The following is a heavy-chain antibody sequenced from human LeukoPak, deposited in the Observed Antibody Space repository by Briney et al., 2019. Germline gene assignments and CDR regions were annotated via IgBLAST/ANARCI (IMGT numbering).Heavy chain of an antibody. CDR3: SGGRDAAVAGPGGYFDY. J-gene: IGHJ4*02. CDR1: GFIFSDYH. CDR2: ISPGGDAV. V-gene: IGHV3-11*01. D-gene: IGHD6-19*01. Sequence: GGSLRLSCAASGFIFSDYHMSWIRQAPGKGLECVSYISPGGDAVYFADSVKGRFTISRDNAKDSLFLQMSSLAAEDTAVYYCSGGRDAAVAGPGGYFDYWGQGSLVTVSS.